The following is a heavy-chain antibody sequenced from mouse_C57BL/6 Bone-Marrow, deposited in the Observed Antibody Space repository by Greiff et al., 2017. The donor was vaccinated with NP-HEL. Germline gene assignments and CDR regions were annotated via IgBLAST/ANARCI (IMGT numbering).Heavy chain of an antibody. J-gene: IGHJ3*01. CDR3: ARFEGCWFAY. V-gene: IGHV1-9*01. CDR2: ILPGSGST. CDR1: GYTFTGYW. Sequence: QVQLQQSGAELMKPGASVKLSCKATGYTFTGYWIEWVKQRPGHGLEWIGEILPGSGSTNYIEKFKGKATFTADTSSNTAYMQLSSLTTEDSAIYYCARFEGCWFAYWGQGTLVTVSA.